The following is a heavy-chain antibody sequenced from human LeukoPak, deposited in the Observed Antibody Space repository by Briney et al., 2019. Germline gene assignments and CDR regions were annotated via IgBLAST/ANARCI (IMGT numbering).Heavy chain of an antibody. J-gene: IGHJ4*02. CDR3: AKDADTAMVTAPYYFDY. Sequence: GGSLRLSCAASGFTFSSYAMSWVRQAPGKGLEWVSAISGSGGSTYYADSVKGRFTISRDNSKNTLYLQMNSPRAEETAVYYCAKDADTAMVTAPYYFDYWGQGTLVTASS. CDR1: GFTFSSYA. D-gene: IGHD5-18*01. V-gene: IGHV3-23*01. CDR2: ISGSGGST.